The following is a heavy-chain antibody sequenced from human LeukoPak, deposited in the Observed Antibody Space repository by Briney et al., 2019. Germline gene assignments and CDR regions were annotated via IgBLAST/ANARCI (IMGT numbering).Heavy chain of an antibody. J-gene: IGHJ3*02. V-gene: IGHV1-69*05. CDR2: IIPIFGTA. D-gene: IGHD3-22*01. CDR3: AREGGSITMIVDDAFDI. Sequence: SVKVSCKASGGTFSSYAISWVRQAPGQGLEWMGGIIPIFGTANYAQKFQGRVTITTDESTSTAYMELSSLRSEDTAVYYCAREGGSITMIVDDAFDIWGQGAMVTVSS. CDR1: GGTFSSYA.